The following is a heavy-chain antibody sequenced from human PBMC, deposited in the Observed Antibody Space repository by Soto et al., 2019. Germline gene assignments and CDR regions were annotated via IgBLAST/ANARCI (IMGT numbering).Heavy chain of an antibody. Sequence: GESLKISCKGSGYSFTSYWIGWVRQMPGKGLEWMGIIYPGDSDTRYSPSFQGQVTISADKSISTAYLQWSSPKASDTAMYYCARIGQQLVRAYYYYGMDVWGQGTTVTVSS. V-gene: IGHV5-51*01. CDR2: IYPGDSDT. J-gene: IGHJ6*02. CDR3: ARIGQQLVRAYYYYGMDV. D-gene: IGHD6-13*01. CDR1: GYSFTSYW.